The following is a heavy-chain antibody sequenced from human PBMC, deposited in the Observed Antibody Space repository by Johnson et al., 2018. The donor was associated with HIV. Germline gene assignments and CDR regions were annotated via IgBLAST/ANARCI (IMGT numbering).Heavy chain of an antibody. V-gene: IGHV3-30*18. CDR3: AKDRRLVGACDGVDI. D-gene: IGHD1-26*01. J-gene: IGHJ3*02. Sequence: QVQLVESGGGVVQPGRSLRLSCAASGFIFSNYGMHWVRQAPGNGLEWVAIISYDGTNKYYADSMKGRFTISRDNSKSTRYLEMNSLRAEDTAVYHCAKDRRLVGACDGVDIWGQGTMVTVSS. CDR2: ISYDGTNK. CDR1: GFIFSNYG.